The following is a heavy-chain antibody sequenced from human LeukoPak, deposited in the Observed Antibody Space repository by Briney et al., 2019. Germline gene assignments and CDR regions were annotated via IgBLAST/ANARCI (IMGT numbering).Heavy chain of an antibody. CDR3: ARGARTIHLGDDY. Sequence: GGSLRPSCAASGFTFSDYYMSWIRQAPGKGLEWLSYISSGSSDTNYADSVKGRFTISRDNAKNSLYLQMNSLRAEDTAVYYCARGARTIHLGDDYWGQGTLVTVSS. V-gene: IGHV3-11*06. D-gene: IGHD5-24*01. CDR1: GFTFSDYY. J-gene: IGHJ4*02. CDR2: ISSGSSDT.